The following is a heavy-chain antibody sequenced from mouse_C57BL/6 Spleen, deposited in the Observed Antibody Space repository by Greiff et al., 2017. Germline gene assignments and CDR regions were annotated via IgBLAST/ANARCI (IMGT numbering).Heavy chain of an antibody. V-gene: IGHV5-4*03. J-gene: IGHJ3*01. CDR1: GFTFSSYP. CDR2: ISDGGSYT. D-gene: IGHD4-1*01. CDR3: ARGRGTGKGFAY. Sequence: EVKLMESGGGLVKPGGSLKLSFPASGFTFSSYPLPWFPQNPERRLEWVATISDGGSYTNYPDNVKGRFTISRDNAKNNLYLQMSHLKSEDTAMYYCARGRGTGKGFAYWGQGTLVTVSA.